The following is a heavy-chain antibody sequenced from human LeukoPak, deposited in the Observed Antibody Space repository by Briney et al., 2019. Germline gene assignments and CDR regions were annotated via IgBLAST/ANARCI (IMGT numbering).Heavy chain of an antibody. CDR3: ARSARLMKGVVEVTALDD. V-gene: IGHV3-7*01. CDR2: MNQGGSET. Sequence: GGSLRLSCAASGFTFGRHWMSWVRQAPGKGLEWVAHMNQGGSETTNVDSVKGRFTISRDDAKNSVYLEMNSLRADDTAVYYCARSARLMKGVVEVTALDDWGQGTLVTVSS. D-gene: IGHD3-3*01. CDR1: GFTFGRHW. J-gene: IGHJ4*02.